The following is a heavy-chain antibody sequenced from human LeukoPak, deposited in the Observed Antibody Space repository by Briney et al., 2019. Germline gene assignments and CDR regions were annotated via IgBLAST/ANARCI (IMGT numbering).Heavy chain of an antibody. J-gene: IGHJ4*02. V-gene: IGHV3-48*04. Sequence: QTGGSLRLSCAASGFAFSSFSMNWVRQAPGKGVEWIGYIGGSSEMIYYADSVEGRFTISRDNAKNSLYLQMNSLRAEATAVYYRAQRGGLFDYWGQGTLVTVSS. CDR2: IGGSSEMI. CDR3: AQRGGLFDY. CDR1: GFAFSSFS.